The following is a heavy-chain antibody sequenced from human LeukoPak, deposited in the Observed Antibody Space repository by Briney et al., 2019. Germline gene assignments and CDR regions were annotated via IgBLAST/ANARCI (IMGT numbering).Heavy chain of an antibody. Sequence: GGSLRLSCVASGFSISTHTLNWLRQAPGKGLEWLSAISGSSSDIFYADSLKGRFTISRDNAKNSLYLQMTTLRAEDTAVYYCTRDAYSINYYYNGMDVWGQGTTVIVSS. D-gene: IGHD4-11*01. CDR1: GFSISTHT. CDR3: TRDAYSINYYYNGMDV. CDR2: ISGSSSDI. J-gene: IGHJ6*02. V-gene: IGHV3-21*01.